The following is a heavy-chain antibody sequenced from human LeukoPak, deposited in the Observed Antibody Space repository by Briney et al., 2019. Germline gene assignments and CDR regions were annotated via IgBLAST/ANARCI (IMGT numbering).Heavy chain of an antibody. CDR1: GGSFSGYY. Sequence: KTSETLSLTCAVYGGSFSGYYWSWIRQPPRKGLEWIGEINHSGSTNYNPSLKSRVTISVDTSTNHFSLQLSSVTAADTAVYDCARGAMVVGYCSGGSWQSIFDYWGQGTLVTVSS. CDR3: ARGAMVVGYCSGGSWQSIFDY. J-gene: IGHJ4*02. V-gene: IGHV4-34*01. CDR2: INHSGST. D-gene: IGHD2-15*01.